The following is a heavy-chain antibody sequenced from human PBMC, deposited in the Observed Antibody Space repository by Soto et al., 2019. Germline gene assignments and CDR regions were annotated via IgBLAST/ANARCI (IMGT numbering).Heavy chain of an antibody. CDR1: VFILNSYS. V-gene: IGHV3-48*01. J-gene: IGHJ4*02. CDR2: INSCSTSV. D-gene: IGHD3-22*01. Sequence: EVQLVESGGGLVQPGGSPRLSCVVSVFILNSYSMNWVRQAPGKGLEWISYINSCSTSVFYADSVKGRFNISSDNAKNSLYLQMNSLRAEDTAVYYCGSSASPDAYWGQGTLVTVSS. CDR3: GSSASPDAY.